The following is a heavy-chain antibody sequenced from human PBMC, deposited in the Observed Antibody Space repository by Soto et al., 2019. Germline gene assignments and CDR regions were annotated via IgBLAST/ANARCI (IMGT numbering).Heavy chain of an antibody. CDR1: GYTFTSYG. CDR2: ISAYNGNT. CDR3: ARVRGVAVAGTSLFDP. D-gene: IGHD6-19*01. Sequence: ASVKVSCKASGYTFTSYGISWVRQAPGQGLEWMGWISAYNGNTNYAQKLQGRVTMTTDTSTSTAYMELRSLRSDDTAVYYCARVRGVAVAGTSLFDPWGQGTLVTVSS. V-gene: IGHV1-18*01. J-gene: IGHJ5*02.